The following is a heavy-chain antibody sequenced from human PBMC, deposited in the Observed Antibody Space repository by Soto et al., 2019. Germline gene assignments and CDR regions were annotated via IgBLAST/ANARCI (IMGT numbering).Heavy chain of an antibody. CDR1: GGSISSYY. Sequence: SETLSLTCTVSGGSISSYYWSWIRQPPRKGLEWIGYIYYSGSTNYNPSLKSRVTISVDTSKNQFSLKLSSVTAADTAVYYCARVRDCSSTSCYYYYMDVWGKGTTVTVSS. CDR2: IYYSGST. D-gene: IGHD2-2*01. V-gene: IGHV4-59*01. J-gene: IGHJ6*03. CDR3: ARVRDCSSTSCYYYYMDV.